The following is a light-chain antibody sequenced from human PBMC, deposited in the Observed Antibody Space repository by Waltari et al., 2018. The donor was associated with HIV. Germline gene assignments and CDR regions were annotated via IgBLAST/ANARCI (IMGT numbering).Light chain of an antibody. V-gene: IGKV4-1*01. Sequence: DIVMTQSPDSLAVSLGERAPINCKSSPSVLYSSNNKNYLTWYQQKPGQRPKLLIYWASTRESGVPDRFSGSGSGTDFTLTISSLQAEDVAVYYCQQYYSTPLTFGGGTKVEIK. J-gene: IGKJ4*01. CDR2: WAS. CDR1: PSVLYSSNNKNY. CDR3: QQYYSTPLT.